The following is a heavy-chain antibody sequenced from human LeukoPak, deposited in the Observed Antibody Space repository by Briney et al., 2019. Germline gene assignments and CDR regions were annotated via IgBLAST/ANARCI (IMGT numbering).Heavy chain of an antibody. Sequence: PGGSLRLSCAASGFTFRSYWMSWVRQAPGKGLEWVANIKQDGSEKYYVDSVKGRFTISRDNAKDSLYLQMNSLRAEDTAVYYCARAGSHTAMAYYFDYWGQGTLVTVSS. D-gene: IGHD5-18*01. CDR3: ARAGSHTAMAYYFDY. V-gene: IGHV3-7*01. CDR2: IKQDGSEK. J-gene: IGHJ4*02. CDR1: GFTFRSYW.